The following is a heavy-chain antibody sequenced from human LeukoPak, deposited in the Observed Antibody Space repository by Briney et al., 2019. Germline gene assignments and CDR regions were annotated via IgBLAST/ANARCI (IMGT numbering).Heavy chain of an antibody. J-gene: IGHJ4*02. CDR3: VRVNYYGRVYYFDY. Sequence: GASVKVSCKASGYTPTGHYMHWVRQVPGQGLEWMGWINPNSGATNYAQTSQGGVTMTWDTSINTAYMELSRLRSDDTAVYYCVRVNYYGRVYYFDYWGQGSLVTVSS. CDR1: GYTPTGHY. D-gene: IGHD3-10*01. V-gene: IGHV1-2*02. CDR2: INPNSGAT.